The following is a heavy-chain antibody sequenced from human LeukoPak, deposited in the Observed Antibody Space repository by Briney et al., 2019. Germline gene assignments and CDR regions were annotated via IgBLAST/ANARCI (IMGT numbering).Heavy chain of an antibody. CDR2: INPNSGGT. CDR1: GYTFTGYY. CDR3: ARGARYYDILTGYYFDYYYYYMDV. J-gene: IGHJ6*03. D-gene: IGHD3-9*01. V-gene: IGHV1-2*02. Sequence: GASVKVSCKASGYTFTGYYMHWVRQAPGHGLEWMGWINPNSGGTNYAQKFQGRVTMTRDTSISTAYMELSRLRSDDTAVYYCARGARYYDILTGYYFDYYYYYMDVWGKGTTVTVSS.